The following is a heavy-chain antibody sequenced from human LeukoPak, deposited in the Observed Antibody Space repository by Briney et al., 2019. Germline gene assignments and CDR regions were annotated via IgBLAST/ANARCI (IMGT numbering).Heavy chain of an antibody. Sequence: GGSLRLSCAASGFTFSSYGMHWVRQAPGKGLEWVAVIWYGGSNKYYADSVKGRFTISRDNSKNTLYLQMNSLRAEDTAVYYCARDPVPAAFDYWGQGTLVTVSS. D-gene: IGHD2-2*01. J-gene: IGHJ4*02. V-gene: IGHV3-33*08. CDR1: GFTFSSYG. CDR2: IWYGGSNK. CDR3: ARDPVPAAFDY.